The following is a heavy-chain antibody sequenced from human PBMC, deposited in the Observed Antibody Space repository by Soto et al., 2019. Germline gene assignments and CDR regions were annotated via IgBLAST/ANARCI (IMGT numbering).Heavy chain of an antibody. D-gene: IGHD4-4*01. CDR3: ARIDGNSDGHFDY. CDR1: GFSLSTGEMC. J-gene: IGHJ4*02. V-gene: IGHV2-70*01. CDR2: IDWDDDK. Sequence: SGPTLVNPTQTVTLTCTFSGFSLSTGEMCVSWIRQPPGKALEWLALIDWDDDKYYSTSLKTRLTISQDTSKNQVVLTMTNMDHVDTATYYCARIDGNSDGHFDYWGQGTLVTVSS.